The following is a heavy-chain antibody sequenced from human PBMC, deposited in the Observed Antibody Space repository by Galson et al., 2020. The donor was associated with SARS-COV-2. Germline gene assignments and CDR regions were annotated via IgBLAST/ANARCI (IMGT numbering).Heavy chain of an antibody. D-gene: IGHD5-12*01. V-gene: IGHV4-30-2*01. Sequence: SETLSLTCVLSGGSIGSGAYSWSWLRQPPGKGLEWIGYIYHNEITYYNPSLKSRVTISLDRAKNPFSLTLSSVTAADTAVYYCARGGVGYRDYGGQGTLAPFPS. J-gene: IGHJ4*02. CDR1: GGSIGSGAYS. CDR2: IYHNEIT. CDR3: ARGGVGYRDY.